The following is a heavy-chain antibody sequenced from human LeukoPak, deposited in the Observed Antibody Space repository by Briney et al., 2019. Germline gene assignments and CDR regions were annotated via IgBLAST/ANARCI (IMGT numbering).Heavy chain of an antibody. V-gene: IGHV1-18*01. CDR2: ISAYNGNT. J-gene: IGHJ3*02. CDR3: ARDFPNYDSSGYYYVAFDI. Sequence: ASVKVSCKASGYTFTSYGISWVRQAPGQGLEWMGWISAYNGNTNYAQKLQGRVTMTTDTSTSTAYMELRSLRSDDTAVYYCARDFPNYDSSGYYYVAFDIWGQGTMVTVSS. D-gene: IGHD3-22*01. CDR1: GYTFTSYG.